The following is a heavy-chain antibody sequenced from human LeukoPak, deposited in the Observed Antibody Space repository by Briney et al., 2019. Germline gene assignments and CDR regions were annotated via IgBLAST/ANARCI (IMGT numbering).Heavy chain of an antibody. CDR2: ISSSSSYI. D-gene: IGHD3-22*01. CDR1: GFTFSSYA. J-gene: IGHJ1*01. CDR3: ARGGSGSTQYFQH. V-gene: IGHV3-21*01. Sequence: GGSLRLSCAASGFTFSSYAMSWVRQAPGKGLEWVSSISSSSSYIYYADSVKGRFTISRDNAKNSLYLQMNSLRAEDTAVYYCARGGSGSTQYFQHWGQGTLVTVSS.